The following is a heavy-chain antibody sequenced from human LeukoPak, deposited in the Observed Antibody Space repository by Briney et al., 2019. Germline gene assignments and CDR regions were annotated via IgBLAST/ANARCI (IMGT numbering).Heavy chain of an antibody. D-gene: IGHD1-26*01. CDR1: GYSFTTYW. V-gene: IGHV5-51*01. CDR2: INPTDSND. Sequence: GESLKISCKGSGYSFTTYWIGWVRQTPGKALEWMGIINPTDSNDRYNPSFEGQVTISADKSISTAYLQWSSLKASDTAMYYCARQLGATYYYYMDVWGKGTTVTISS. CDR3: ARQLGATYYYYMDV. J-gene: IGHJ6*03.